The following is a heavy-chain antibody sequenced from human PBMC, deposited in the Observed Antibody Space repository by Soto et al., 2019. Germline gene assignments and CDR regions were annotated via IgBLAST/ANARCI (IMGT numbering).Heavy chain of an antibody. J-gene: IGHJ4*02. V-gene: IGHV1-46*01. CDR2: INPSGGNT. Sequence: GAAVKVSCKAAGYTFTRDYMHWVRQAPGQGLEWMGIINPSGGNTGYAQKFQGRITMTRDTSTSTVYMELSSLRSEDTAVYYCASRLFGLGSLDCWGPGTLVTVSS. D-gene: IGHD3-3*01. CDR1: GYTFTRDY. CDR3: ASRLFGLGSLDC.